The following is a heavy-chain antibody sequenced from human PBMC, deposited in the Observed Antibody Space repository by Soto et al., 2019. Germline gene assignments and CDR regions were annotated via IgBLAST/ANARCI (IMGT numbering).Heavy chain of an antibody. CDR3: ARGTVTSGRWFGP. CDR1: ASTFTGYT. CDR2: ISTFNGDT. D-gene: IGHD4-17*01. J-gene: IGHJ5*02. Sequence: QVHLVQSGTEVKEPGASVKVSCKASASTFTGYTINWVRQPPGQGLEWMGWISTFNGDTKYAGNFEGRVTMTTNTTTTTAYMELTSLTFDDTAVYFCARGTVTSGRWFGPWGQGTLVSVSS. V-gene: IGHV1-18*04.